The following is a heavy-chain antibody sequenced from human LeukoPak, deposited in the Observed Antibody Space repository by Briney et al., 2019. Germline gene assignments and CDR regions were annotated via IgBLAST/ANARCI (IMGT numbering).Heavy chain of an antibody. CDR3: ARRVAVADNYFDY. CDR1: GFTFNTYS. V-gene: IGHV3-21*01. J-gene: IGHJ4*02. Sequence: GGSLRLSCAASGFTFNTYSMSWVRQAPGKGLEWVSIISRTSESIFYADSVKGRFTISRDNAKNSLYLQMNSLRAEDTGVYYCARRVAVADNYFDYWGQGTLVTVSS. D-gene: IGHD6-19*01. CDR2: ISRTSESI.